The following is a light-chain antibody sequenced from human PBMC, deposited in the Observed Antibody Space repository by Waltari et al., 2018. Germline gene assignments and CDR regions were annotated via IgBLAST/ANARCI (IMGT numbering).Light chain of an antibody. V-gene: IGLV2-11*01. Sequence: QSALTQPRSVSGSPGQSVTISCTGTTSDVGGYLFFSWFQQHPGKAPKLIIYDVSERPSGVPDRFSGSKSDNTASLTISGLQAEDEADYYCCSYAGSYTYVFGSGTKVTVL. CDR2: DVS. J-gene: IGLJ1*01. CDR3: CSYAGSYTYV. CDR1: TSDVGGYLF.